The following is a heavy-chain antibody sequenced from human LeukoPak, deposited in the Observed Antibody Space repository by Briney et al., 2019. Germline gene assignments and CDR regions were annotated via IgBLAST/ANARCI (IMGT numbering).Heavy chain of an antibody. CDR2: INHSGST. CDR3: ATRILASAGTNWFDP. CDR1: GGSFSGYY. D-gene: IGHD2-15*01. V-gene: IGHV4-34*01. Sequence: SETLSLTCAVYGGSFSGYYWSWIRQPPGKGLEWVGEINHSGSTNYNPSLKSRVPISVDTSKNQFSLKLSSVTAADTAVYYCATRILASAGTNWFDPWGQGTLVTVSS. J-gene: IGHJ5*02.